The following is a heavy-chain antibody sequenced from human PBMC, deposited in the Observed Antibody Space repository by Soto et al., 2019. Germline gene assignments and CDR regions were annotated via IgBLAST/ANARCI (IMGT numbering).Heavy chain of an antibody. J-gene: IGHJ5*02. CDR2: IIPIFGTA. CDR3: ARKIGGSIAAPGWFDP. Sequence: EASVKVSCKASGGTFSSYAISWVRQAPGQGLEWMGGIIPIFGTANYAQKFQGRVTITADESTSTAYMELSSLRSEDTAVYYCARKIGGSIAAPGWFDPWGQGTLVTVSS. CDR1: GGTFSSYA. V-gene: IGHV1-69*13. D-gene: IGHD6-6*01.